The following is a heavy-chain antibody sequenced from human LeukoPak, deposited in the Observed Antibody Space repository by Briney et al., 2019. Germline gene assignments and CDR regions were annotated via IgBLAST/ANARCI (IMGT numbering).Heavy chain of an antibody. CDR3: ARTQHLVLRSPLDP. CDR2: MNPYSANT. Sequence: GASVKVSCKASGYTFTSYDIHWVRQATGQGLEWMGWMNPYSANTGYAQNFQGRITITRNTSISTAYMELSSLRSEDTAVYYCARTQHLVLRSPLDPWGQGTLVTVSS. V-gene: IGHV1-8*03. D-gene: IGHD6-13*01. CDR1: GYTFTSYD. J-gene: IGHJ5*02.